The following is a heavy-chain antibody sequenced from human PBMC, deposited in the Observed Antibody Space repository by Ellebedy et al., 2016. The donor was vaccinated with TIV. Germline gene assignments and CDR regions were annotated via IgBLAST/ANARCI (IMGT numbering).Heavy chain of an antibody. CDR1: GYTFTTYD. J-gene: IGHJ4*01. CDR2: MNPNRGNT. V-gene: IGHV1-8*01. Sequence: ASVKVSXXASGYTFTTYDINWVRQATGQGLEWMGWMNPNRGNTGYAQKFQGRVTMTRNTSISTAYMELSSLRSDDTAVYYCARGRGGCSSSSCYYYFDFWGQGTLVTVSS. D-gene: IGHD2-2*01. CDR3: ARGRGGCSSSSCYYYFDF.